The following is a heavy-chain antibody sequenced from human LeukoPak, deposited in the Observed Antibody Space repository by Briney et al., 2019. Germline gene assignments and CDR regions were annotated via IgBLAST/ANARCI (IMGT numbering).Heavy chain of an antibody. J-gene: IGHJ4*02. Sequence: GGSLRLSCAASGFTFSDYYMSWIRQARGKGLEWVSYISSSGSTIYYADSVKGRFTISRDNAKNSLYLQMNSLRAEDTAVYYCARDTGYSSSWSDYWGQGTLVTVSS. CDR1: GFTFSDYY. D-gene: IGHD6-13*01. V-gene: IGHV3-11*01. CDR3: ARDTGYSSSWSDY. CDR2: ISSSGSTI.